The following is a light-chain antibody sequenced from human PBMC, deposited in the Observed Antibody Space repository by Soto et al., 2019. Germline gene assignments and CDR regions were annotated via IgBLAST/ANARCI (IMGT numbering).Light chain of an antibody. CDR3: AAWDASLSGHWL. J-gene: IGLJ3*02. CDR1: SSNIGSHV. Sequence: QAVVTQPPSASGTPGQRVTISCSGSSSNIGSHVVNWYQQLPKTAPKLLIYNNNQRPSGVPDRFSGSKSGTSASLAISRLQSEDEADYYCAAWDASLSGHWLFGGGTQLTVL. CDR2: NNN. V-gene: IGLV1-44*01.